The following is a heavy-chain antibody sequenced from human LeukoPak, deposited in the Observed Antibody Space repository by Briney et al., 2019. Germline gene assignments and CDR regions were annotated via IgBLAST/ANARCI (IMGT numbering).Heavy chain of an antibody. CDR1: GFTFSSYG. V-gene: IGHV3-30*02. D-gene: IGHD3-10*01. Sequence: GGSLRLSCAASGFTFSSYGMHWVRQAPGKGLEWVAFIRYDGSNKYYADSVEGQFTISRDNSKNTLYLQMNSLRAEDTAVYYCAKGPIWFGELLLGDYWGQGTLVTVPS. J-gene: IGHJ4*02. CDR3: AKGPIWFGELLLGDY. CDR2: IRYDGSNK.